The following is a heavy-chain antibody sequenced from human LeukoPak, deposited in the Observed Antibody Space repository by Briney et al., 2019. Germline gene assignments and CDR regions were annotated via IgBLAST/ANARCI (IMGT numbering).Heavy chain of an antibody. V-gene: IGHV1-18*04. Sequence: ASVNVSCKPSGYTFTSFGISWVRQAPGQGLEWMGWIGAYNGDTNYAQKFQGRVTMTTDTSTSTAYVDLRSLRSDDTAVYYCTRDHCRGDNCPSFDYWGQGTLVTVSS. CDR2: IGAYNGDT. CDR3: TRDHCRGDNCPSFDY. D-gene: IGHD2-15*01. CDR1: GYTFTSFG. J-gene: IGHJ4*02.